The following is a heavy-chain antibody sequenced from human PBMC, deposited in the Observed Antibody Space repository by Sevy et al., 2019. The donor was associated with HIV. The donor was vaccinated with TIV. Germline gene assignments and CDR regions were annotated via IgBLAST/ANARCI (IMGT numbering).Heavy chain of an antibody. CDR3: ARDQHDYGGNLRTGWFDP. D-gene: IGHD4-17*01. Sequence: GGSLRLSCAASGFTFSSYAMHWVRQAPGKGLEWVAVISYDGSNKYYADSVKGRFTISRDNSKSTLYLQMNSLRAEDTAVYYCARDQHDYGGNLRTGWFDPWGQGTPVTVSS. CDR1: GFTFSSYA. CDR2: ISYDGSNK. J-gene: IGHJ5*02. V-gene: IGHV3-30-3*01.